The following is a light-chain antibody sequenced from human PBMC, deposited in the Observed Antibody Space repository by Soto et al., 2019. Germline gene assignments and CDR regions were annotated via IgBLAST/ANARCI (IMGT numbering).Light chain of an antibody. J-gene: IGLJ2*01. CDR3: SSYTPSSTVV. Sequence: QSALTQPASVSGSPGQSITISCTGTSSDVGGYNYVSWYQQHPGKAPKLMIYDVSNRPSGVSNRFSGSKSGNTASLTISGLQAEDEDDYYCSSYTPSSTVVFGGGTKLTVL. CDR2: DVS. V-gene: IGLV2-14*01. CDR1: SSDVGGYNY.